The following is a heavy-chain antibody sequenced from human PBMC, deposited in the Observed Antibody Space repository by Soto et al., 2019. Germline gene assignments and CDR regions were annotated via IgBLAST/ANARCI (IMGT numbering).Heavy chain of an antibody. J-gene: IGHJ1*01. CDR3: AREGSGFQH. CDR1: GGSISSYY. D-gene: IGHD6-19*01. Sequence: PSETLSLTCTVSGGSISSYYWSWIRQPPGKGLEWIGYFYYSGSTNYNPSLKSRVTISRDNSKNTLYLQMNSLRAEDTAVYYCAREGSGFQHWGQGTLVTVSS. V-gene: IGHV4-59*01. CDR2: FYYSGST.